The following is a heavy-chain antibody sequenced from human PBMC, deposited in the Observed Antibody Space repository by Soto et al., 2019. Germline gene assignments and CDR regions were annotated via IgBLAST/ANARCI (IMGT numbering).Heavy chain of an antibody. Sequence: EVQLLESGGGLVQPGGSLRLSCAASGFTFSSYAMSWVRQAPGKGLEWVSAISGSGGSTYYADSVKGRLTISRDNSKNTLYLQMNSLRAEDTAVYYCAKYGSGGSGESHYYYYYMDVWGKGTTVTVSS. CDR1: GFTFSSYA. D-gene: IGHD2-15*01. J-gene: IGHJ6*03. CDR2: ISGSGGST. CDR3: AKYGSGGSGESHYYYYYMDV. V-gene: IGHV3-23*01.